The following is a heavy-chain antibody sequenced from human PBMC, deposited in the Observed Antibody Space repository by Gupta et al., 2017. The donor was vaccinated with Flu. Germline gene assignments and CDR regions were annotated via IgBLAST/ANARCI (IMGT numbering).Heavy chain of an antibody. D-gene: IGHD6-13*01. Sequence: TGSSNYMSWVRQASGKGLEWVSIIYTGGSTFDADSVKGRFTISRDSSKNTVYLQMNSLRPEDTAVYYCARDSGTIAANGVFDSWGQGTRVTVSS. V-gene: IGHV3-53*05. CDR3: ARDSGTIAANGVFDS. CDR2: IYTGGST. CDR1: TGSSNY. J-gene: IGHJ4*02.